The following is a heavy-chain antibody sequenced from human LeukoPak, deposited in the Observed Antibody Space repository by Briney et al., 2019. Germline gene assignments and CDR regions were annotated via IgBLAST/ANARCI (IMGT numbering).Heavy chain of an antibody. CDR3: ARNIVPAASNWFDP. CDR2: INHSGST. V-gene: IGHV4-34*01. Sequence: SETLSLTCAVYGGSFSGYYWSWIRQPPGKGLEWIGEINHSGSTNYNPSLKSRVTISVDTSKNQFSLKLSSVTAADTAVYYCARNIVPAASNWFDPWGQGTLVTVSS. D-gene: IGHD2-2*01. CDR1: GGSFSGYY. J-gene: IGHJ5*02.